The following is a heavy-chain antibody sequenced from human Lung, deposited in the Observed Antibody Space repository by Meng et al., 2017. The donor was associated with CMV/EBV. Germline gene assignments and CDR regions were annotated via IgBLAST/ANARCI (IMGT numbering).Heavy chain of an antibody. V-gene: IGHV4-39*07. CDR1: SGSIGSSSNY. CDR3: ASTNYECWSGSWRGDIDY. Sequence: SETLSLTCTVSSGSIGSSSNYCGWIRQPPGKGLEWIGSIYYSGSTHYNPTLKRQVTVSVDTSKNQFSLKLSSVTAADMTVYYCASTNYECWSGSWRGDIDYWGQGTPVTGAS. CDR2: IYYSGST. J-gene: IGHJ4*01. D-gene: IGHD3-3*01.